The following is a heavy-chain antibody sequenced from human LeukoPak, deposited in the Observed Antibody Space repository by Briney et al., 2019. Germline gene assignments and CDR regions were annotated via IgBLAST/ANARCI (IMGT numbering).Heavy chain of an antibody. Sequence: ASVKVSCEASGYTFTSYGISWVRQAPGQGLEWMGWISAYNGNTNYAQKLQGRVTMTTDTSTSTAYMELRSLRSDDTAVYYCARADIVVVPAAMDLDYWGQGTLVTVSS. CDR3: ARADIVVVPAAMDLDY. V-gene: IGHV1-18*01. CDR2: ISAYNGNT. CDR1: GYTFTSYG. D-gene: IGHD2-2*01. J-gene: IGHJ4*02.